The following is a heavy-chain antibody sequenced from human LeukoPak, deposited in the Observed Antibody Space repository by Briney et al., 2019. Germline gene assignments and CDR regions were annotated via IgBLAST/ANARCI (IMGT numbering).Heavy chain of an antibody. CDR2: PYSGGST. J-gene: IGHJ5*02. D-gene: IGHD3-10*01. V-gene: IGHV4-59*01. Sequence: SETLSLTCTVSGGSISTYYWSWIRQPPGKGLEWIGFPYSGGSTKYNPSLESRVTISVDTSKNQFSLRLTSVTAADTAVYFCARDGSGTYLNWFAPWGQGTLVTVSS. CDR3: ARDGSGTYLNWFAP. CDR1: GGSISTYY.